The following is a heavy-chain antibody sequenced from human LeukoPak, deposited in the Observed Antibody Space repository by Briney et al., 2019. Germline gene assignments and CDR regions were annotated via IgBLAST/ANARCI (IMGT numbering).Heavy chain of an antibody. CDR2: IYYSGST. Sequence: PSETLSLTCTVSGGSISSYYWSSIRQPPGKGLEWIGYIYYSGSTNYNPSLKSRVTISVDTSKNQFSLKLSSVTAADTAVYYCAREIIAAAGLDYWGQGTLVTVSS. D-gene: IGHD6-13*01. CDR1: GGSISSYY. CDR3: AREIIAAAGLDY. V-gene: IGHV4-59*01. J-gene: IGHJ4*02.